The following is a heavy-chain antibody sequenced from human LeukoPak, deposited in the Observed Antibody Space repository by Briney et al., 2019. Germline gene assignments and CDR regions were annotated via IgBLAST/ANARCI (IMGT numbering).Heavy chain of an antibody. CDR3: ARSYGSGTYLTPYYFDY. J-gene: IGHJ4*02. CDR2: LYTSGST. V-gene: IGHV4-4*07. CDR1: GGSISTYN. Sequence: PSETLSLTCTVSGGSISTYNWSWIRQPAGKGLEWIGRLYTSGSTNYNPSLKSRVTMSVDTSKNQFSLKLRSVTAADTAVYYCARSYGSGTYLTPYYFDYWGQGTLVTVSS. D-gene: IGHD3-10*01.